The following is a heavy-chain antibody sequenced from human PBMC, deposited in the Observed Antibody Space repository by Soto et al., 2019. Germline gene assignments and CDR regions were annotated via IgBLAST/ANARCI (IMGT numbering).Heavy chain of an antibody. V-gene: IGHV3-23*01. CDR3: AKLGSSSWSPHYYFDY. D-gene: IGHD2-2*01. J-gene: IGHJ4*02. CDR1: GFTFNNYA. CDR2: ITGSGGDT. Sequence: GGSLRLSCAASGFTFNNYAMGWVRQASGKGLEWVSAITGSGGDTYSADSVKGRLTISRDNSKNTLYLQMNSLRAEDTAIYYCAKLGSSSWSPHYYFDYWGQGTLVTVSS.